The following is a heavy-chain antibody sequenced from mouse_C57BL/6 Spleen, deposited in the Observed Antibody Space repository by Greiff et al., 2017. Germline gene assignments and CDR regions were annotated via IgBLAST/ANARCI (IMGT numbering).Heavy chain of an antibody. Sequence: VKLQESGAELVKPGASVKISCKASGHAFSSYWMNWVKQRPGKGLEWIGQMYPGDGDTNYNGKFKGKATLTADKSSSTAYMQLSSLTSEDSAVYVYARDTTVEGDYAMDYWGQGTSVTVSS. V-gene: IGHV1-80*01. D-gene: IGHD1-1*01. CDR2: MYPGDGDT. CDR1: GHAFSSYW. CDR3: ARDTTVEGDYAMDY. J-gene: IGHJ4*01.